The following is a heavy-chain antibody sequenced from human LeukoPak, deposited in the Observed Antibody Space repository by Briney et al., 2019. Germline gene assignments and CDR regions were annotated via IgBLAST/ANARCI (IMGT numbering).Heavy chain of an antibody. V-gene: IGHV3-66*01. CDR1: GFTFSRYW. D-gene: IGHD4-23*01. Sequence: GGSLRLSCAASGFTFSRYWMSWVRQAPGKGLEWVSVLYSDGSTYYADSVKGRFTISRDNSKNTLFLQMNSLRAEDTAVYFCARRPDYGGTPTFDYWGQRTLVTVSS. CDR3: ARRPDYGGTPTFDY. CDR2: LYSDGST. J-gene: IGHJ4*02.